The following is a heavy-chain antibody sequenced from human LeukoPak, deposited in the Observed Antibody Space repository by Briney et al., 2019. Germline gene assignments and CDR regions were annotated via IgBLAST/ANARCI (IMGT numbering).Heavy chain of an antibody. CDR3: AKDRDKGNYYFDY. CDR1: GFTFSSYG. D-gene: IGHD1-7*01. J-gene: IGHJ4*02. Sequence: GGSLRLSCAASGFTFSSYGMHWVPQAPGKGLEWVAFIRYDGSDRDYVDSVKGRFTISRDNSKNTLYLQMNSLRAEDTAVYYCAKDRDKGNYYFDYWGQGTLVTVSS. V-gene: IGHV3-30*02. CDR2: IRYDGSDR.